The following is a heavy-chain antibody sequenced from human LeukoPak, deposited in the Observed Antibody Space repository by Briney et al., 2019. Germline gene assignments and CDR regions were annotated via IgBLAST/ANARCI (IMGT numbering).Heavy chain of an antibody. CDR2: IYHSGST. J-gene: IGHJ6*03. CDR1: GYSISSGYY. Sequence: PSETLSLTCTVSGYSISSGYYWGWIRQPPGKGLEWIGSIYHSGSTYYNPSLKSRVTISVDTSKNQFSLKLSSVTAADTAVYYCAREGGSGSSALYYYYYMDVWGKGTTVTVSS. CDR3: AREGGSGSSALYYYYYMDV. V-gene: IGHV4-38-2*02. D-gene: IGHD3-16*01.